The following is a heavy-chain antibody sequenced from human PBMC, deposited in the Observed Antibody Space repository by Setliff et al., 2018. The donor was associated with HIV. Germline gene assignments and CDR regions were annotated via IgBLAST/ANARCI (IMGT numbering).Heavy chain of an antibody. CDR1: GGSFSGFY. Sequence: PSETLSLTCAVYGGSFSGFYWTFIRQSPGKGLEWIGEVTHSGTTTYDPSLKSRITISVDTSKNQFSLKLTSVTAADTAVYYCARGHCSGTNCYGVDYYGMDVWGQGTTVTVSS. CDR2: VTHSGTT. D-gene: IGHD2-2*01. CDR3: ARGHCSGTNCYGVDYYGMDV. J-gene: IGHJ6*02. V-gene: IGHV4-34*01.